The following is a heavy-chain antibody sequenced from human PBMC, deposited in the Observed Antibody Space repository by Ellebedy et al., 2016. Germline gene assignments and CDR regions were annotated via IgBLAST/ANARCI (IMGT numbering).Heavy chain of an antibody. J-gene: IGHJ4*02. Sequence: GGSLRLSCAASGFTFSSYGMHWVRQAPGKGLEWVAVILYDGSREYYADSVKGRFTISRDNSKNTLYLQMNSLRAEDTAVYYCARGHRDISSSDFDYWGQGTLVTVSS. CDR1: GFTFSSYG. CDR2: ILYDGSRE. V-gene: IGHV3-33*01. D-gene: IGHD6-6*01. CDR3: ARGHRDISSSDFDY.